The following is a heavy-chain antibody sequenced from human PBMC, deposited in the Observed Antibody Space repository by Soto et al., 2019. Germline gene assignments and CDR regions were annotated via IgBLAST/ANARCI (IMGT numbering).Heavy chain of an antibody. Sequence: ASVKVSCKASGYTFTSYGISWVRQAPGQGLEWMGWISAYNGNTNYAQKLQGRVTMTTDTSTSTVYMELRSLRSDDTAVYYCARDAGIAAAGTTYYYYGMDVWGQGTTVTVSS. CDR2: ISAYNGNT. J-gene: IGHJ6*02. V-gene: IGHV1-18*04. CDR1: GYTFTSYG. D-gene: IGHD6-13*01. CDR3: ARDAGIAAAGTTYYYYGMDV.